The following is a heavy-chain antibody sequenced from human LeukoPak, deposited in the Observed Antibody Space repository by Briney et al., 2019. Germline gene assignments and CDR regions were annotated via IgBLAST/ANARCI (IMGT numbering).Heavy chain of an antibody. J-gene: IGHJ6*03. CDR2: IKSITDGGTT. CDR3: TAVYRVEGHYYYYMDG. V-gene: IGHV3-15*01. Sequence: GGSLRLSRAASGFTFSNAWMSWVRQAPGKGLEWLGRIKSITDGGTTDYAAPVKGRFTISRDDSKNTLYLQMNSLKTEDTAVYYCTAVYRVEGHYYYYMDGWGKGTTVTISS. CDR1: GFTFSNAW. D-gene: IGHD3-16*02.